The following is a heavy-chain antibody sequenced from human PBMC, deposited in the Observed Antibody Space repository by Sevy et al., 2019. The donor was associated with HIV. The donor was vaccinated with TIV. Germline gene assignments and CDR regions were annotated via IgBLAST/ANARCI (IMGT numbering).Heavy chain of an antibody. D-gene: IGHD2-15*01. CDR1: GGSISSSSYY. J-gene: IGHJ4*02. V-gene: IGHV4-39*01. CDR3: ARVGGYCSGGSCYPIFDY. Sequence: SETLSLTCTVSGGSISSSSYYWGWIRQPPGKGLEWIGSIYYSGRPYYNPSLKSRVTISVDTSKNQFSLKLSSVTAADTAVYYCARVGGYCSGGSCYPIFDYWGQGTLVTVSS. CDR2: IYYSGRP.